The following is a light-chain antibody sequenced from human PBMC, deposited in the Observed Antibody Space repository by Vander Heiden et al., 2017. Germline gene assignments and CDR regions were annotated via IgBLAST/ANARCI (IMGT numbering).Light chain of an antibody. J-gene: IGLJ1*01. CDR2: GTS. CDR1: SSNIGEGYD. CDR3: QSYDTSLSGYV. Sequence: QSVLTQPPSVSGAPGQRVTISCTGSSSNIGEGYDVHWYQRLPGTAPKLLIYGTSVRPSGVPDRFSGSKSGTSASLAITGLQAEDETDYFCQSYDTSLSGYVFGTGTKVTVL. V-gene: IGLV1-40*01.